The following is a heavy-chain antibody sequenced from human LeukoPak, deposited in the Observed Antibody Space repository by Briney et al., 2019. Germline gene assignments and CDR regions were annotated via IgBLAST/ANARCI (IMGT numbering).Heavy chain of an antibody. V-gene: IGHV4-4*02. Sequence: PSETLSLTCAVSGGSISSSNWWSWVRQPPGKGLEWIGEIYHSGSTNYNPSLKSRVTISVDESKNQFSLKLSSVTAADTAVYYCARDAAVAFDYWGQGTLVTVSS. CDR3: ARDAAVAFDY. CDR2: IYHSGST. D-gene: IGHD6-13*01. CDR1: GGSISSSNW. J-gene: IGHJ4*02.